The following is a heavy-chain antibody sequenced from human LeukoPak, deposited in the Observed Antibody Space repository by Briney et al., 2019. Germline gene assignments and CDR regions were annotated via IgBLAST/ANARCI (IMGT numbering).Heavy chain of an antibody. V-gene: IGHV5-51*01. J-gene: IGHJ2*01. CDR2: IYPGDSDT. D-gene: IGHD6-13*01. CDR3: ARRNTAPIAARGWYFDL. CDR1: GYSFTSYW. Sequence: GESLKISCKGSGYSFTSYWIGWVRQMPGKGLEWMGIIYPGDSDTRYSPSFQGQVTISADKSISTAYLQWSSLKASDTAMYYCARRNTAPIAARGWYFDLWGRGTLVTVSS.